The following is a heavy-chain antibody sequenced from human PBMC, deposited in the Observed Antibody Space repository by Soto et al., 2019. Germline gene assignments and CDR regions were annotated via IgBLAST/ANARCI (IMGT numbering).Heavy chain of an antibody. CDR3: ARDPPRYDFWSGYYFSGEFDP. CDR2: IYYSGST. CDR1: GGSISSYY. D-gene: IGHD3-3*01. J-gene: IGHJ5*02. Sequence: SETLSLTRTVSGGSISSYYWSWIRQPPGKGLEWIGYIYYSGSTNYNPSLKSRVTISVDTSKNQFSLKLSSVTAADTAVYYCARDPPRYDFWSGYYFSGEFDPWGQGTLVTVSS. V-gene: IGHV4-59*01.